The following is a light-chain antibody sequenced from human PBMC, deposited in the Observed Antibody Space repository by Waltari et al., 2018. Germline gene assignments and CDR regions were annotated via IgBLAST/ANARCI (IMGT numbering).Light chain of an antibody. Sequence: WYQRPPGRAHRLLIDDTTQRPSGISDRFSGSKSGKTASLTISGLQAEDEADYYCCSFAGYGIYVFGSGTHVTVL. J-gene: IGLJ1*01. CDR3: CSFAGYGIYV. CDR2: DTT. V-gene: IGLV2-23*01.